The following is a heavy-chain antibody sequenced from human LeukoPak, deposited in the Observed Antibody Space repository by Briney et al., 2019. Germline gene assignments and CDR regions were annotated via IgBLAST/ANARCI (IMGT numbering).Heavy chain of an antibody. CDR3: ARGAPTTRIGAGRFDY. D-gene: IGHD5-12*01. V-gene: IGHV1-46*01. CDR1: GYSLTNYY. CDR2: INPSGGST. Sequence: ASVRVSCEAFGYSLTNYYVHWVRQAPGQGLEWMGEINPSGGSTSYAQKFQGRITVTRDTYTNTVYMDLSSLRSEDTATYYCARGAPTTRIGAGRFDYWGQGSLLTVAS. J-gene: IGHJ4*02.